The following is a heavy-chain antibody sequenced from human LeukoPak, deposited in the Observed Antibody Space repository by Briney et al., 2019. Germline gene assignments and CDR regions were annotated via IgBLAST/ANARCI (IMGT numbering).Heavy chain of an antibody. CDR2: INPNSGGT. J-gene: IGHJ4*02. CDR1: GYTFTGYY. CDR3: ARVARDEYYDILTGYYSPHFDY. D-gene: IGHD3-9*01. V-gene: IGHV1-2*02. Sequence: ASVKVSCKASGYTFTGYYMHWVRQAPGQELEWMGWINPNSGGTNYAQKFQGRVTMTRDTSISTAYMELSRLRSDDTAVYYCARVARDEYYDILTGYYSPHFDYWGQGTLVTVSS.